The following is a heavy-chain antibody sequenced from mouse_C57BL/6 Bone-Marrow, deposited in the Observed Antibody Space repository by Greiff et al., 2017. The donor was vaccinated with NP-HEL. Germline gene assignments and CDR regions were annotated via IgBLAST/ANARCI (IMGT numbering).Heavy chain of an antibody. D-gene: IGHD1-1*01. J-gene: IGHJ3*01. V-gene: IGHV1-42*01. CDR1: GYSFTGYY. CDR3: ARDYYGSSYSAWFAY. CDR2: INPSTGGT. Sequence: VQLQQSGPELVKPGASVKISCKASGYSFTGYYMNWVKQSPEKSLEWIGEINPSTGGTTYNQKFKAKATLTVDKSSSTAYMQLSSLTSEDSAVYYCARDYYGSSYSAWFAYWGQGTLVTVSA.